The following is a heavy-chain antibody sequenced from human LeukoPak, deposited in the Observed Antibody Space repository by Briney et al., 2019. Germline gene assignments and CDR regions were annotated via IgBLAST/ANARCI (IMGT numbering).Heavy chain of an antibody. D-gene: IGHD3-10*01. CDR1: GFTFSSYW. J-gene: IGHJ4*02. CDR2: IKQGGSEK. V-gene: IGHV3-7*01. Sequence: GGSLRLSCAASGFTFSSYWMSWVRQAPGKGLEWVANIKQGGSEKYYVDSVKGRFTISRDNAKNSLYLQMNSLRAEDTAVYYCARVPSFLVRGVYLFDYWGQGTLVTVSS. CDR3: ARVPSFLVRGVYLFDY.